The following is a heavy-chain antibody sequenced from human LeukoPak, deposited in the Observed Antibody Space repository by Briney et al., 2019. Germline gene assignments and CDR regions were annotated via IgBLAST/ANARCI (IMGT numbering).Heavy chain of an antibody. CDR1: GFTFSSYS. Sequence: PGGSLRLSCAASGFTFSSYSMNWVRQAPGKGLEWVSSISSSSSCIYYADSVKGRFTISRDNAKNSLYLQMNSLRAEDTAVYYCASLGRNGVELSSGYWGQGTLVTVSS. CDR3: ASLGRNGVELSSGY. CDR2: ISSSSSCI. V-gene: IGHV3-21*01. J-gene: IGHJ4*02. D-gene: IGHD1-7*01.